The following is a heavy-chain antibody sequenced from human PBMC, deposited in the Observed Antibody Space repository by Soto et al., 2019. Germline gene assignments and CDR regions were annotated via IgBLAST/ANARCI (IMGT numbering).Heavy chain of an antibody. CDR2: ISWNGNFT. V-gene: IGHV3-9*01. CDR3: VGGSWFD. D-gene: IGHD2-15*01. Sequence: EVQLVESGGDMVQPGRSLELSCVGSGYSFEDYSMHWVRQAPGKGLEWVSGISWNGNFTGYADSVKGRFTISRDNAKNSLFLQMSSLSLEDTALYYCVGGSWFDWGQGTLVTVSS. J-gene: IGHJ4*02. CDR1: GYSFEDYS.